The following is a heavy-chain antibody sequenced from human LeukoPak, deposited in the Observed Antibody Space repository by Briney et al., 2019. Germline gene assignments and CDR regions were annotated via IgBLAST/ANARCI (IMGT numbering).Heavy chain of an antibody. Sequence: ASVKVSCKASGYIFTTYYVHWVRQAPGQGLEWAGIINPSGGSRTYAQKFQGRVTMTRDTSTSTVYMELSSLTSEDTAVYYCARGVTLTTRPEIWAGDYWGQGTLVTVPS. CDR2: INPSGGSR. CDR1: GYIFTTYY. CDR3: ARGVTLTTRPEIWAGDY. J-gene: IGHJ4*02. D-gene: IGHD6-6*01. V-gene: IGHV1-46*01.